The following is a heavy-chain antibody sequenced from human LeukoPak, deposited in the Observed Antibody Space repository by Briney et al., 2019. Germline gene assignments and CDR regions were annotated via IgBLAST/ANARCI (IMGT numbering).Heavy chain of an antibody. CDR3: AKGALGYFDWTWGDTYYFDY. CDR2: IFSCGGTT. D-gene: IGHD3-9*01. J-gene: IGHJ4*02. Sequence: GGAPRLPFGASGFTFFSYAMSWGRPAPGEGGGGGFRIFSCGGTTYYADSVKGRFTISRDNSKNTLYLQMNSLRAEDTAVYYCAKGALGYFDWTWGDTYYFDYWGQGTPVTVSS. CDR1: GFTFFSYA. V-gene: IGHV3-23*01.